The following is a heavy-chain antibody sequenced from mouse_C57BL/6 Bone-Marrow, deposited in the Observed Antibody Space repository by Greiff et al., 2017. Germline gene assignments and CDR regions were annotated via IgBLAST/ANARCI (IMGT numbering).Heavy chain of an antibody. CDR3: AREDYGSSYRGYYYAMDY. CDR1: GYTFTSYG. CDR2: IYPRSGNT. V-gene: IGHV1-81*01. D-gene: IGHD1-1*01. J-gene: IGHJ4*01. Sequence: VQLQQSGAELARPGASVKLSCKASGYTFTSYGISWVKQSTGQGLEWIGEIYPRSGNTYYNEKFKGKATLTADKSSSTAYMELRSLTSEDSAVYFCAREDYGSSYRGYYYAMDYWGQGTSVTVSS.